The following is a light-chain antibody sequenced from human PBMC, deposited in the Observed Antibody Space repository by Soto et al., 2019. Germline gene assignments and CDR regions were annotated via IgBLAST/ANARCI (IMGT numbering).Light chain of an antibody. Sequence: QSVLTQPASVSGSPGQSITISCTGTSGDVGGYDYVSWYQLHPGKAPKLMIFEVSNRPSGVSYRFSGSKSDNTASLTISGLQAEDEADYFCSSYSISTAYLFGTGTKVTVL. CDR2: EVS. V-gene: IGLV2-14*01. CDR3: SSYSISTAYL. J-gene: IGLJ1*01. CDR1: SGDVGGYDY.